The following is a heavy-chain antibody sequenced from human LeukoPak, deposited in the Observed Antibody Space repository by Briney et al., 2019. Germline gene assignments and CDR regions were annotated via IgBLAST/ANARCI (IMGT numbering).Heavy chain of an antibody. V-gene: IGHV3-9*01. CDR2: ISWNSGSI. J-gene: IGHJ4*02. CDR3: AKERHSYGDLFDY. D-gene: IGHD4-17*01. Sequence: GRSLSLSCAASGFTLDDYAMHWVRQAPGKGLEWVSGISWNSGSIGYADSVKGRFTISRDNAKNSLYLQMNSLRAEDTALYYCAKERHSYGDLFDYWGQGTLVTVSS. CDR1: GFTLDDYA.